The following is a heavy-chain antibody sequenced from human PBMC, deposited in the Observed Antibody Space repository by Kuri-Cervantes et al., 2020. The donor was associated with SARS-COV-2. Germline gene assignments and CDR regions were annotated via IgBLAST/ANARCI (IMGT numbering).Heavy chain of an antibody. CDR3: ARATYYYDSSGYYSDY. CDR2: INHSGST. V-gene: IGHV4-34*01. J-gene: IGHJ4*02. Sequence: SETLSLTCAVYGGSFSGYCWSWIRQPPGKGLEWIGEINHSGSTNYNPSLKSRVTISVDTSKNQFSLKLSSVTAADTAVYYCARATYYYDSSGYYSDYWGQGTLVTVSS. D-gene: IGHD3-22*01. CDR1: GGSFSGYC.